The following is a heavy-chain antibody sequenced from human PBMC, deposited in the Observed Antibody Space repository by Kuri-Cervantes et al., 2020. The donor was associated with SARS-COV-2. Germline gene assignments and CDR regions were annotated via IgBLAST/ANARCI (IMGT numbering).Heavy chain of an antibody. J-gene: IGHJ6*03. CDR3: ARDKWDYGDYYYYMDV. Sequence: GESLKTFCAASWFTFSSYAMSWGRQAPGKGLEWVAVISYDGSNKYYADSVKGRFTISRDNSKNTLYLQMNSLRAEDTAVYYCARDKWDYGDYYYYMDVWGKGTTVTVAS. D-gene: IGHD4-17*01. V-gene: IGHV3-30*03. CDR2: ISYDGSNK. CDR1: WFTFSSYA.